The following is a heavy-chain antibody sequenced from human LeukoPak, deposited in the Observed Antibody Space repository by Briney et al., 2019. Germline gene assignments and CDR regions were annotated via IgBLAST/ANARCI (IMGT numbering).Heavy chain of an antibody. J-gene: IGHJ4*02. Sequence: GGSLRLSCAASGFTFDDYAMHSVRQAPGKGLEWVSCISWYSGSTGYADSVKGRFTISRDNAKSTLYLQMNSLRAEDTALYYCAKDRYDSGSYFDYWGQGTLVTVSS. CDR3: AKDRYDSGSYFDY. V-gene: IGHV3-9*01. CDR2: ISWYSGST. D-gene: IGHD1-26*01. CDR1: GFTFDDYA.